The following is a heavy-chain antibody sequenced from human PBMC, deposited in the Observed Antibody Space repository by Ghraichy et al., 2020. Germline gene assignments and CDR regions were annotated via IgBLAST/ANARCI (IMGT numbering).Heavy chain of an antibody. CDR1: GGSISSGSSS. CDR2: IYHSGST. Sequence: SETLSLTCAVSGGSISSGSSSWSWIRQPPGKGLEWIGFIYHSGSTFYNPSLMSRVTISIGRSKNQFSLRLSSVTAADTAVYYCARGTIPRQYYMDVWGKGTTVTVAS. V-gene: IGHV4-30-2*01. D-gene: IGHD3-3*01. J-gene: IGHJ6*03. CDR3: ARGTIPRQYYMDV.